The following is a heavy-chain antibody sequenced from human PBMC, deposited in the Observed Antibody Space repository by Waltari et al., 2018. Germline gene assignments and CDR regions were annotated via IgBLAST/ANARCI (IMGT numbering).Heavy chain of an antibody. CDR2: INHSGTT. J-gene: IGHJ4*02. CDR3: ARVGDYASGSPRFDY. Sequence: QVQLQQWGAGLLKPSETLSLTCAVYGGSFTDPYWTWIRQPPGKGLEWIGEINHSGTTNYNPALTSRVSISVDTSKNQFSLKLNSVTAADTAVYYCARVGDYASGSPRFDYWGQGTLVTASS. D-gene: IGHD3-10*01. V-gene: IGHV4-34*01. CDR1: GGSFTDPY.